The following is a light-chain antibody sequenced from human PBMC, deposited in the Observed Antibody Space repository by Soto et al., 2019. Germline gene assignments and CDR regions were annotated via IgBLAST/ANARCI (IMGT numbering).Light chain of an antibody. Sequence: EIVLTQSPATLSLSPGERATLSCRASQSVSSFLAWYQQKPGQAPRLLIYDASNRATGIPARFSGSGSGTDFTLTITSLEPEDFAVYYCQHRSNWPPTFGQGTKLEIK. CDR2: DAS. V-gene: IGKV3-11*01. CDR3: QHRSNWPPT. CDR1: QSVSSF. J-gene: IGKJ2*01.